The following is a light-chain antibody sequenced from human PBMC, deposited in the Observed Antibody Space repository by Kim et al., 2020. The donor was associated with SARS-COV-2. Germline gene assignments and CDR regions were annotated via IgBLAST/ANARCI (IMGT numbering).Light chain of an antibody. CDR2: GAS. CDR3: QQYNNWPLT. J-gene: IGKJ4*01. V-gene: IGKV3D-15*01. CDR1: QSVGSN. Sequence: VSPGERATLSCRASQSVGSNLAWYQQKPGQAPRLLIYGASTRATGIPARFSGSGSGTEFTLTISSLQSEDFALYYCQQYNNWPLTFGGGTKVEIK.